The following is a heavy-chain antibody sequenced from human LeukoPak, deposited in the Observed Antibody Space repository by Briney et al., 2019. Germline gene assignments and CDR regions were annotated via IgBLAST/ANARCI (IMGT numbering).Heavy chain of an antibody. J-gene: IGHJ4*02. D-gene: IGHD6-19*01. CDR2: ISSSSSYI. V-gene: IGHV3-21*01. CDR1: GFTFSSYS. CDR3: ARTRTGWSLDY. Sequence: PGGSLRLSCAVSGFTFSSYSVNWVRQAPGKGLEWVSSISSSSSYIYYADSLKGRFTISRDNPKNSLYLQMNSLRAEDTAVYYCARTRTGWSLDYWGQGTLVTVSS.